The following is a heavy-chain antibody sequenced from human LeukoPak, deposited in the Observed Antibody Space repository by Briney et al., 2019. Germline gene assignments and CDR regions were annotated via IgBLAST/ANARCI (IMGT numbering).Heavy chain of an antibody. J-gene: IGHJ4*02. CDR3: ARPYYYGSGSYLGY. CDR2: INHSGST. Sequence: PSETLSLTCAVYGGSFSGYYWSWIRQPPGKGLEWIGEINHSGSTNYNPSLKSRVTISVDTSKNQFSLKLSSVTAADTAVYYCARPYYYGSGSYLGYWGQGTLATVSS. V-gene: IGHV4-34*01. D-gene: IGHD3-10*01. CDR1: GGSFSGYY.